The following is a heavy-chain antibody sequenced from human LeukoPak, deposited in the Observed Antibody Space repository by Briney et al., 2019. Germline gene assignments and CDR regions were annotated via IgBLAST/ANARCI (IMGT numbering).Heavy chain of an antibody. V-gene: IGHV3-21*01. CDR3: ARTRDLLDYGSGSPRLYYYGMDV. J-gene: IGHJ6*02. Sequence: GGSLRLSCAASGFTFSSCSMNWVRQAPGKGLEWVSSISSSSSYIYYADSVKGRFTISRDNAKNSLYLQMNSLRAEDTAVYYCARTRDLLDYGSGSPRLYYYGMDVWGQGTTVTVSS. CDR2: ISSSSSYI. D-gene: IGHD3-10*01. CDR1: GFTFSSCS.